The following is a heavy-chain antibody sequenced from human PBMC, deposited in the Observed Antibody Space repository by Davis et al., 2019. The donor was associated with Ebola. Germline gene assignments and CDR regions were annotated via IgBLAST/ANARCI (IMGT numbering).Heavy chain of an antibody. Sequence: SVKVSCKASGGTFSSYAISWVRQAPGQGLEWMGGIIPIFGTVNYAQKFQGRVTITADESTSTAYMELSSLRSEDTAVYYCASEGRGGYNYYAFDIWGQGTTVTVSS. D-gene: IGHD5-24*01. CDR3: ASEGRGGYNYYAFDI. CDR1: GGTFSSYA. V-gene: IGHV1-69*13. J-gene: IGHJ3*02. CDR2: IIPIFGTV.